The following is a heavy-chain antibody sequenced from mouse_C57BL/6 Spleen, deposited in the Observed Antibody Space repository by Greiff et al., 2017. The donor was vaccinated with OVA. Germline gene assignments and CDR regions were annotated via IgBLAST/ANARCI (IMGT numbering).Heavy chain of an antibody. J-gene: IGHJ2*01. CDR3: ARALLDY. CDR2: ISYDGSN. CDR1: GYSITSGYY. Sequence: VQLQQSGPGLVKPSQSLSLTCSVTGYSITSGYYWNWIRQFPGNKLEWMGYISYDGSNNYNPSLKNRISITRDTSKNQFFLKLNSVTTEDTATYYCARALLDYWGQGTTLTVSS. V-gene: IGHV3-6*01.